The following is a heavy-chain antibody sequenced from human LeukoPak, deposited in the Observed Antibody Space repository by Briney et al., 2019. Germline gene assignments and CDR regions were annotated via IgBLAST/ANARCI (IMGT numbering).Heavy chain of an antibody. D-gene: IGHD6-13*01. Sequence: SQTLSLTCTVSGGSVSSGSYYWSWIRQPAGKGLEWIGRIYTSGSTNYNPSLKSRVTISVDTSKNQFSLRLSSVTAADTAVYYCARVTGYVMEDYFDYWGQGTLVTVSS. CDR1: GGSVSSGSYY. V-gene: IGHV4-61*02. CDR2: IYTSGST. J-gene: IGHJ4*02. CDR3: ARVTGYVMEDYFDY.